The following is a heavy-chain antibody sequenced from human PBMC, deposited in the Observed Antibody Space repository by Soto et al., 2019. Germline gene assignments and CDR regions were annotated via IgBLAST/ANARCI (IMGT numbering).Heavy chain of an antibody. CDR1: GFTFSGFD. CDR3: AKSQEIGTHFFDS. CDR2: IGTAGDT. V-gene: IGHV3-13*01. J-gene: IGHJ4*02. Sequence: GGSMRLSCEASGFTFSGFDMHWVRQPTGKGLEWVSSIGTAGDTYYAVSVKGRFTISRDNAKNSLSLQMNSLRAGDMAVYFCAKSQEIGTHFFDSWGQGTQVTVSS. D-gene: IGHD6-13*01.